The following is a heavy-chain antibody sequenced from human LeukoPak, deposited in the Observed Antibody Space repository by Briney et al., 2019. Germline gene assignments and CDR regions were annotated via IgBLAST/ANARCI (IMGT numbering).Heavy chain of an antibody. CDR3: ARARDKHYDILTGSFSYFGMDA. D-gene: IGHD3-9*01. CDR2: ISSSGTYT. V-gene: IGHV3-21*01. CDR1: GFTYSVYS. J-gene: IGHJ6*02. Sequence: GGSLRLSCAATGFTYSVYSMTWVRQAPGKGLEWVSSISSSGTYTYYTDSVKGRFTISRDNAKNSLFLQMGSLRAEDTAVYYCARARDKHYDILTGSFSYFGMDAWGQGTTVIVSS.